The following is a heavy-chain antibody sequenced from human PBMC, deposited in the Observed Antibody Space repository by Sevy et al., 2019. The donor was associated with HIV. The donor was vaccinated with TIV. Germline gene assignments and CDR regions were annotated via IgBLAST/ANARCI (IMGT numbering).Heavy chain of an antibody. D-gene: IGHD6-19*01. V-gene: IGHV3-30-3*01. CDR3: ARPNPPRGYSSGLFDY. CDR2: ISYDGSNK. J-gene: IGHJ4*02. Sequence: GGSLRLSCAASGFTFSSYAMHWVRQAPGKGLEWVAVISYDGSNKYYADSVKGRFTISRDNSKNTLYLQMNSLRAEDKAGDYCARPNPPRGYSSGLFDYWGQGTLVTVSS. CDR1: GFTFSSYA.